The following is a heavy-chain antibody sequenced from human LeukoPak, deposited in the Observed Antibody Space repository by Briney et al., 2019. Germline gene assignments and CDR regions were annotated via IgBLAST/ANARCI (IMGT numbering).Heavy chain of an antibody. J-gene: IGHJ4*02. D-gene: IGHD4-23*01. CDR3: AGQDYGGTDY. CDR1: GGSISSSRYY. V-gene: IGHV4-39*01. Sequence: SETLSLTCTVSGGSISSSRYYWGWIRQPPGKGLEWIGNIYYSGSTYYNPSLKSRVTISVDTSKNQFSLKLSSVTAADTAVYYCAGQDYGGTDYWGQGTLVTVSS. CDR2: IYYSGST.